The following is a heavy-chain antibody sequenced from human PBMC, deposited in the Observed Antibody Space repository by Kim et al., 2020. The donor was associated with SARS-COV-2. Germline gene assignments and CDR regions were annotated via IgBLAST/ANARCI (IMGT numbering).Heavy chain of an antibody. CDR2: ISYDGSNK. Sequence: GGSLRLSCAASGFTFSSYAMHWVRQAPGKGLEWVAVISYDGSNKYYADSVKGRFTISRDNSKNTLYLQMNSLRAEDTAVYYCARALLSLTGYYRGSPYYWGQGTLVTVSS. CDR1: GFTFSSYA. J-gene: IGHJ4*02. CDR3: ARALLSLTGYYRGSPYY. D-gene: IGHD3-9*01. V-gene: IGHV3-30-3*01.